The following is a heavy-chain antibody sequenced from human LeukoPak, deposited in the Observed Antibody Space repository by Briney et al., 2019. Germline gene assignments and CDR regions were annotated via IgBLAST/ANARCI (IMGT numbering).Heavy chain of an antibody. Sequence: GESLKISCKGSGYRITNYWIGWVRQMPGKGLEWMGIIYPGDSDTRYSPSFQGQVTISADKSISTAYLQWSSLKASDTAMYYCARPGGYGSGALAFDYWGQGTLVTVSS. D-gene: IGHD3-10*01. CDR3: ARPGGYGSGALAFDY. CDR1: GYRITNYW. CDR2: IYPGDSDT. V-gene: IGHV5-51*01. J-gene: IGHJ4*02.